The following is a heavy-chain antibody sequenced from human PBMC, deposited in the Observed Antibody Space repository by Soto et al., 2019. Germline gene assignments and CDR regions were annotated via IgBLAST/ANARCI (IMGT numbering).Heavy chain of an antibody. J-gene: IGHJ5*02. V-gene: IGHV1-69*01. Sequence: QVQLVQSGAEVKKPGSSVKVSCKASGGTFSSYAISWVRQAPGQGLEWMGGIIPIFGTANYAQKFQGRVTITADESTRTAYMELSSLRSEDTSVYYCARGRYCSSTSCYSSGNWFDPWGQGTLVTVSS. CDR3: ARGRYCSSTSCYSSGNWFDP. CDR2: IIPIFGTA. D-gene: IGHD2-2*01. CDR1: GGTFSSYA.